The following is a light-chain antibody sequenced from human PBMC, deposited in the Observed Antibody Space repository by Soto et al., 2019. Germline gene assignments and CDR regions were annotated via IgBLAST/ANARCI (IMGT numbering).Light chain of an antibody. V-gene: IGLV2-14*01. CDR1: SSDVGGYNY. J-gene: IGLJ2*01. CDR3: SSYTSSSTLVV. Sequence: QSVLTQPASVSGSPGQWITISCTGTSSDVGGYNYVSWYQQHPGKAPKLMIYDVSNRPSGVANRFSGSKSGNTASLTISGLQAEVEADYYCSSYTSSSTLVVFGGGTKLTVL. CDR2: DVS.